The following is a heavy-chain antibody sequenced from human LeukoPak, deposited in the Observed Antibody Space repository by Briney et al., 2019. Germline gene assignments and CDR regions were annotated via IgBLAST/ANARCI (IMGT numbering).Heavy chain of an antibody. CDR1: GYTFTSYY. D-gene: IGHD6-6*01. CDR3: AREAARGPYSSSSYYYYGMDV. CDR2: INPSGGST. Sequence: ASVKVSCKASGYTFTSYYMHWVRQAPGQGLEWMGIINPSGGSTSYAQKFQGRVTMTRDTSTSTVYMELSSLRSEGTAVYYCAREAARGPYSSSSYYYYGMDVWGQGTTVTVSS. J-gene: IGHJ6*02. V-gene: IGHV1-46*01.